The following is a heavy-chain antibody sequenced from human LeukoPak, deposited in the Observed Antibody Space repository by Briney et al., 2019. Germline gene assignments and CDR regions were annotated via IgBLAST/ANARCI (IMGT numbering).Heavy chain of an antibody. Sequence: QAGGSLRLSCAASGFTFSSSDMAWVRQAPGKGLEWLSYISRDSYTMFYADSVKGRFTISRDNAKNSLYVQLNSLRVEDTAIYYCARGLSHYYDSSGYYLGVLSYYYFYMDVWGKGTTVTVSS. V-gene: IGHV3-48*01. D-gene: IGHD3-22*01. J-gene: IGHJ6*03. CDR3: ARGLSHYYDSSGYYLGVLSYYYFYMDV. CDR2: ISRDSYTM. CDR1: GFTFSSSD.